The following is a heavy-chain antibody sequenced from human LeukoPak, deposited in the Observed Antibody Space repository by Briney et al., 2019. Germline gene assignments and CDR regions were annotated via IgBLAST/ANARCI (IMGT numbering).Heavy chain of an antibody. CDR2: IRSKAYGGTT. D-gene: IGHD3-10*01. Sequence: GGSLRLSCTASGFTFGDYAMSWVRQAPGRGLEWVGFIRSKAYGGTTEYAASVKGRFTISRDDSKSIAYLQMNSLKTEDTAVYYCTRDGPEYYGSGSYHDYWGQGTLVTVSS. J-gene: IGHJ4*02. CDR3: TRDGPEYYGSGSYHDY. CDR1: GFTFGDYA. V-gene: IGHV3-49*04.